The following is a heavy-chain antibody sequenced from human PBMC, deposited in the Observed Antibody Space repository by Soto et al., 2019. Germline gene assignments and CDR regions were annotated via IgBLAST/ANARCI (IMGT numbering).Heavy chain of an antibody. D-gene: IGHD5-12*01. CDR2: ISGSGATT. V-gene: IGHV3-23*01. J-gene: IGHJ4*02. CDR3: ASLVATHNFDF. Sequence: GGSLRLSCAASGFTFSIYAMTWVRQAPGKGLEWVSGISGSGATTSYADSVKGRFTVSRDNSNNTVFLQMNSLRAEDTALYYSASLVATHNFDFWGQGTLVTVSS. CDR1: GFTFSIYA.